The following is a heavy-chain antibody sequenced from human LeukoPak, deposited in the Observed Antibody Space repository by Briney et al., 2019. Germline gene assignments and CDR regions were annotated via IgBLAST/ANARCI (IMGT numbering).Heavy chain of an antibody. CDR1: GGSIFSYY. CDR2: IYYSGST. Sequence: PSDTLSLTCTVSGGSIFSYYWSWIRQPPGKGLEWMGYIYYSGSTNYNPSLKSRVTISVDTSKNQFSLRVSSVTAADTAVYYCARHLNDCGDDCYIFDYWGQGTLVTVSS. D-gene: IGHD2-21*01. J-gene: IGHJ4*02. CDR3: ARHLNDCGDDCYIFDY. V-gene: IGHV4-59*08.